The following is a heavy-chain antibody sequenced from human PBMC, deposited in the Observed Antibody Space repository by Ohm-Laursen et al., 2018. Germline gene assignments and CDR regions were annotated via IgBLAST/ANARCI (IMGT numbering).Heavy chain of an antibody. J-gene: IGHJ4*02. D-gene: IGHD3-16*01. V-gene: IGHV3-48*03. CDR2: ISSSSSTI. CDR3: ARDPVRGLTDY. Sequence: SLRLSCAASGFTFSSYEMNWVRQAPGKGLEWVSYISSSSSTIHYADSVKGRFTISRDNAKNSLYLQMNSLRAEDTAVYHCARDPVRGLTDYWGQGTLVTVSS. CDR1: GFTFSSYE.